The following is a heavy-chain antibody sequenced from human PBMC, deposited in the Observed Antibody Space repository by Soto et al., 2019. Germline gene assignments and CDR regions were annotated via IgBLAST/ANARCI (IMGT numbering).Heavy chain of an antibody. CDR3: ARRRGWLRSEYYFDY. Sequence: SETLSLTCTVSGGSISSYYWSWIRQPPGKGLEWIGYIYYSGSTNYNPSLKSRVTISVDTSKNQFSLKLSSVTAADTAVYYCARRRGWLRSEYYFDYWGQGTLVTVSS. CDR1: GGSISSYY. V-gene: IGHV4-59*08. D-gene: IGHD5-12*01. J-gene: IGHJ4*02. CDR2: IYYSGST.